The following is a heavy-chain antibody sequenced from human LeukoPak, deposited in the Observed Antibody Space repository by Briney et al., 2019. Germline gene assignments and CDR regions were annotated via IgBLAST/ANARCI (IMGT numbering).Heavy chain of an antibody. D-gene: IGHD3-22*01. CDR2: INDNGDGT. CDR3: AKDTYYYDSSGYSS. Sequence: GGSLRLSCAASGFIFSSYWMHWVRQAPGKGLKWVSTINDNGDGTYYADSVKGRFTISRDNSKNTLYLQMNSLRAEDTAVYYCAKDTYYYDSSGYSSWGQGTLVTVSS. CDR1: GFIFSSYW. J-gene: IGHJ4*02. V-gene: IGHV3-23*01.